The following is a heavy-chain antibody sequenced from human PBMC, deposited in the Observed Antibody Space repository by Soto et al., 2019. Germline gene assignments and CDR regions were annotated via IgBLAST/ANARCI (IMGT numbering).Heavy chain of an antibody. V-gene: IGHV3-23*01. CDR2: ISGSGGST. CDR3: AKSRANLLGIFAFDI. D-gene: IGHD7-27*01. CDR1: GFTFSSYA. Sequence: GSLRLSCAASGFTFSSYAMSWVRQAPGKGLEWVSAISGSGGSTYYADSVKGRFTISRDNSKTTLYLQMNSLRAEDTAVYYYAKSRANLLGIFAFDIWGQGTMVTVSS. J-gene: IGHJ3*02.